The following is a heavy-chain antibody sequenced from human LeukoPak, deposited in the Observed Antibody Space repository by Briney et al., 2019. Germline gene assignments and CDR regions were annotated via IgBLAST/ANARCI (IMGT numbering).Heavy chain of an antibody. CDR1: GGSISSSNW. CDR2: IYHSGST. CDR3: ARGNPDIRGSPFDY. V-gene: IGHV4-4*02. D-gene: IGHD5-12*01. J-gene: IGHJ4*02. Sequence: SGTLSLTCAVSGGSISSSNWWSWVRQPPGKGLEWIGEIYHSGSTNYNPSLKSRVTISVDKSKNQFSLKLSSVTAADTAVYYCARGNPDIRGSPFDYWGQGTLVTVSS.